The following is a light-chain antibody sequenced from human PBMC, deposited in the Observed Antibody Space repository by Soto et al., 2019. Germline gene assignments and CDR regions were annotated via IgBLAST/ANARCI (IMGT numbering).Light chain of an antibody. CDR2: EVS. J-gene: IGLJ1*01. CDR3: SSYAGSNIFYV. Sequence: QSALTQPPSASGSPGQSVTISCSGTSSGVGGYNYVSWYQQHPGKAPKLMIYEVSKRHSGVPDRFSGSKSGNTASLTVSGLQAEEEADYYCSSYAGSNIFYVFGTGTTLTVL. CDR1: SSGVGGYNY. V-gene: IGLV2-8*01.